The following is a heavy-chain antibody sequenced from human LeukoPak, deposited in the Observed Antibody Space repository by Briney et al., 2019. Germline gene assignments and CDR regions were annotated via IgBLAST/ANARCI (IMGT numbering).Heavy chain of an antibody. CDR1: GFTFSSYG. CDR3: AKLKDYGDYLT. D-gene: IGHD4-17*01. J-gene: IGHJ5*02. Sequence: GGSLRLSXAASGFTFSSYGMHWVRQAPGKGLEWVAVIWYDGSDKYYADSVKGRFTISRDNSKNTLYLQMNSLRAEDTAVYYCAKLKDYGDYLTWGQGTLVTVSS. V-gene: IGHV3-33*06. CDR2: IWYDGSDK.